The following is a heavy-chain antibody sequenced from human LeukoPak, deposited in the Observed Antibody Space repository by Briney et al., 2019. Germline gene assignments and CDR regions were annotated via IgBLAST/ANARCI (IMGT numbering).Heavy chain of an antibody. V-gene: IGHV1-69*13. CDR1: GGTFSSYA. CDR2: INPIFGTA. D-gene: IGHD5-12*01. CDR3: ARDLNGGYDLDY. Sequence: SVKVSGKASGGTFSSYAISWVRQAPGQGLEWMGGINPIFGTANYAQKFQGRVTITADESTSTAYMELSSLRSEDTAVYYCARDLNGGYDLDYWGQGTLVTVSS. J-gene: IGHJ4*02.